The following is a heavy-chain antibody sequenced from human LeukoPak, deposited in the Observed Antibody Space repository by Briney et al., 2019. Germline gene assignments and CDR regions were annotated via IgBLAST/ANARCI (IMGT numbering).Heavy chain of an antibody. CDR3: ARRGGGAAGRGWFDP. J-gene: IGHJ5*02. D-gene: IGHD6-13*01. Sequence: SETLSLTCGVSGGSISSTNWWRWVRQPPGQGLGWIGEISLTGQTNYNPSLNGRVTMSLDESRNQLSLKLSSVTAADTAVYYCARRGGGAAGRGWFDPWGQGTLVTVSS. V-gene: IGHV4-4*02. CDR2: ISLTGQT. CDR1: GGSISSTNW.